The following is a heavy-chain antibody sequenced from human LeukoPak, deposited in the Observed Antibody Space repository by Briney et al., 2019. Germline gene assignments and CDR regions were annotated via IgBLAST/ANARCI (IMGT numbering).Heavy chain of an antibody. J-gene: IGHJ4*02. V-gene: IGHV4-39*07. Sequence: NSSDTLSLTCTVSGGSSRSIYYYWSWIRQPPGKGPDWIGEINHSGSTNYNPSLKSRVTISVDTSKNQFSLKLSSVTAADTAVYYCARGGYSSSCAIDYWGQGTLVTVSS. CDR3: ARGGYSSSCAIDY. CDR1: GGSSRSIYYY. D-gene: IGHD6-13*01. CDR2: INHSGST.